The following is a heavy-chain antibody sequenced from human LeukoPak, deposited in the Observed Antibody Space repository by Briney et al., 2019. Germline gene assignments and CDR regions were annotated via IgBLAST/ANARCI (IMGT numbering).Heavy chain of an antibody. J-gene: IGHJ4*02. CDR3: ATDIHCSSTSCKGY. V-gene: IGHV1-24*01. D-gene: IGHD2-2*01. CDR1: GYTLTELS. CDR2: FDPEDGET. Sequence: ASVKVSCKVSGYTLTELSMHWVRQAPGKGLEWMGGFDPEDGETIYAQKFQGRVTMNEDTSTDTAYMELSSLRSEDTAVYYCATDIHCSSTSCKGYWGQGTLVTVSS.